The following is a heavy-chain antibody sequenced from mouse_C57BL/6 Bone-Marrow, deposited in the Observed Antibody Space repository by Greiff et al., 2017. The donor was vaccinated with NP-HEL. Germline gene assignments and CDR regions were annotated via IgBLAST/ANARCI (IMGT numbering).Heavy chain of an antibody. Sequence: DVQLQQPGGDLVKPGGSLKLSCAASGFTFTSYGMPWVRQTPDQRLEWVATISSGGSYTYYPDRVKGRSTISRDNATNTLYLQKSSLKSDETAMYYCARQEDDDNYVGWYFDVWGTGTTVTVSS. CDR2: ISSGGSYT. V-gene: IGHV5-6*01. CDR1: GFTFTSYG. CDR3: ARQEDDDNYVGWYFDV. D-gene: IGHD2-1*01. J-gene: IGHJ1*03.